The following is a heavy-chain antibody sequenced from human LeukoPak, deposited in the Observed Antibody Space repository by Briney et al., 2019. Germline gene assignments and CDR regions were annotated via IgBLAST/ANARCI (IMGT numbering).Heavy chain of an antibody. V-gene: IGHV4-39*02. CDR1: GGSISSSSYY. D-gene: IGHD4-17*01. J-gene: IGHJ3*02. Sequence: PSETLSLTCTVSGGSISSSSYYWGWIRQPPGKGLEWIGSIYYSGSTYYNPSLKSRVTISVDTSKNQFSLKLSPVTAADTAVYYCARDGRTDYGDQMDAFDIWGQGTMVTVSS. CDR3: ARDGRTDYGDQMDAFDI. CDR2: IYYSGST.